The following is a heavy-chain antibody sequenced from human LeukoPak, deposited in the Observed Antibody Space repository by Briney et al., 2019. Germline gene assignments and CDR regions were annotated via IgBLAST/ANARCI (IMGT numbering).Heavy chain of an antibody. CDR2: IYYSGST. D-gene: IGHD5-24*01. Sequence: PSQTLSLTCTVSGGSISSGGYYWSWIRQHPGKGLEWIGYIYYSGSTYYNPSLKSRVTISVDTSKNQFYLKLSSVTAADTAVYYCPRAGDGYNYVNVDYWGQGTLVTVSS. V-gene: IGHV4-31*03. CDR3: PRAGDGYNYVNVDY. J-gene: IGHJ4*02. CDR1: GGSISSGGYY.